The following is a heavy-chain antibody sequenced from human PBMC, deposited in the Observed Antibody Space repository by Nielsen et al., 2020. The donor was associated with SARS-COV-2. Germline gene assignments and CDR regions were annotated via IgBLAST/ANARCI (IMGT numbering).Heavy chain of an antibody. Sequence: GGSLRLSCAASGFTFSSYAMHWVRQAPGKGLEWVAVISYDGSNKYYADSVKGRFTISRDNSKNTLYLQMNSLRAEDTAVYYCARHSKSDIRVDYWGQGTLVTVSS. CDR1: GFTFSSYA. J-gene: IGHJ4*02. V-gene: IGHV3-30-3*01. CDR2: ISYDGSNK. CDR3: ARHSKSDIRVDY. D-gene: IGHD2/OR15-2a*01.